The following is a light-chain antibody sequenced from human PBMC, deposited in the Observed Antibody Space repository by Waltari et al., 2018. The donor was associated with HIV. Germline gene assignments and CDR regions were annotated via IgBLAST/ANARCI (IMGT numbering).Light chain of an antibody. CDR3: SSYTSSSTRV. CDR1: SSYVGGYNY. V-gene: IGLV2-14*01. CDR2: DAS. Sequence: QSALTQPASVSGSPGQSITISCPGTSSYVGGYNYVSWYQQHPGKAPKLMIYDASNRPSGVSNRFSGSKSGNTASLTISGLQAEDEADYYCSSYTSSSTRVFGGGTKLTVL. J-gene: IGLJ3*02.